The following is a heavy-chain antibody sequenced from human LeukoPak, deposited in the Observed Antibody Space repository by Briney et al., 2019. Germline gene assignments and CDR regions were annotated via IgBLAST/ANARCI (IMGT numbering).Heavy chain of an antibody. Sequence: ASVKVSCKASGYTFTSYYMHWVRQAPGQGLEWMGWINPNSGGTNYAQKFQGRVTMTRDTSISTAYMELSRLRSDDTAVYYCARSPPITIFGVVEIDYWGQGTLVTVSS. D-gene: IGHD3-3*01. V-gene: IGHV1-2*02. CDR3: ARSPPITIFGVVEIDY. CDR2: INPNSGGT. CDR1: GYTFTSYY. J-gene: IGHJ4*02.